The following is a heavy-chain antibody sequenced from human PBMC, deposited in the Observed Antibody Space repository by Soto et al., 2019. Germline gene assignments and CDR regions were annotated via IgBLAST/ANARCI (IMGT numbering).Heavy chain of an antibody. CDR1: GFTFSSYA. CDR2: ISYDGSNK. V-gene: IGHV3-30-3*01. Sequence: GGSLRLSCAASGFTFSSYAMHWVRQAPGKGLEWVAVISYDGSNKYYADSAKGRFTISRDNSKNTLYLQMNSLRAEDTAVYYCARRRYSSSWLKYYYYYYGMDVWGQGTTVTVSS. CDR3: ARRRYSSSWLKYYYYYYGMDV. D-gene: IGHD6-13*01. J-gene: IGHJ6*02.